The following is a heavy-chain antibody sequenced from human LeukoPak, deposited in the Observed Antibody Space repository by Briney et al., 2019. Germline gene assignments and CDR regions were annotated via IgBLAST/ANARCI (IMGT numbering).Heavy chain of an antibody. D-gene: IGHD3-3*01. V-gene: IGHV7-4-1*02. Sequence: ASVKVSCKASGYTFTSYAMNWVRQAPGQGLERMGWINTNTGNPTYAQGFTGRFVFSLDTSVSTAYLQISSLKAEDTAVYYCARESAVALHYDFWSGYYSAYYGMDVWGQGTTVTVSS. CDR3: ARESAVALHYDFWSGYYSAYYGMDV. J-gene: IGHJ6*02. CDR2: INTNTGNP. CDR1: GYTFTSYA.